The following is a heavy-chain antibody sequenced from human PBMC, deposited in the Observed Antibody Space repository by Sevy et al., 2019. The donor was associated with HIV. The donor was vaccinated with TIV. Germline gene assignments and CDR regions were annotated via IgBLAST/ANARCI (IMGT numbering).Heavy chain of an antibody. CDR1: GFTFDDYA. J-gene: IGHJ3*02. D-gene: IGHD5-18*01. Sequence: GGSLRLSCAASGFTFDDYAMHWVRQAPGKGLEWVSGISWNSGSIGYAPSVKGRFTISRDNAKNSLYLQMNSLRAEDTALYYCAKESVSYGLEGAFDIWGQGTMVTVSS. V-gene: IGHV3-9*01. CDR2: ISWNSGSI. CDR3: AKESVSYGLEGAFDI.